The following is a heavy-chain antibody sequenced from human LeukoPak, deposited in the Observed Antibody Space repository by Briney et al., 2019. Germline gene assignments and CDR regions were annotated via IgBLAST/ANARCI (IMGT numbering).Heavy chain of an antibody. D-gene: IGHD3-10*01. CDR1: GGSISSYY. J-gene: IGHJ4*02. CDR3: ARQGGSGSYGVYYFDY. CDR2: IYYSGST. V-gene: IGHV4-39*01. Sequence: SETLSLTCTVSGGSISSYYWSWIRQPPGKGLEWIGSIYYSGSTYYNPSLKSRVTISVDTSKNQFSLKLSSVTAADTAVYYCARQGGSGSYGVYYFDYWGQGTLVTVSS.